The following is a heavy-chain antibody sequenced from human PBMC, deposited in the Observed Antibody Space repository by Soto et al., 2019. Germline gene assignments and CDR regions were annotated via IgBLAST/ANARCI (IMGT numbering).Heavy chain of an antibody. V-gene: IGHV1-18*01. CDR3: ARDRSDYYDSSGYYKFDY. J-gene: IGHJ4*02. CDR1: GYTFTSYG. D-gene: IGHD3-22*01. Sequence: ASVKVSCKASGYTFTSYGISWVRQAPVQGLERMGWISAYNGNTNYAQKLQGRVTMTTDTSTSTAYMELRSLRSDDTAVYYCARDRSDYYDSSGYYKFDYWGQGTLVTVSS. CDR2: ISAYNGNT.